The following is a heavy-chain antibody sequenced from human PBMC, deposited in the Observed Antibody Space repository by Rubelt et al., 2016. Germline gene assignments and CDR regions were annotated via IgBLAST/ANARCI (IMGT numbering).Heavy chain of an antibody. Sequence: EVQLVESGGGLVQPGGSLRLSCAASGFTVSSNYMTWVRQAPGKGLEWVSVIYSGGETYYADSVKGRFTISRDNSKNTLYLEMCSLRAEDTAVYYCALHYYPLKWGQGTQVTVSS. J-gene: IGHJ4*02. CDR1: GFTVSSNY. CDR3: ALHYYPLK. V-gene: IGHV3-66*01. CDR2: IYSGGET. D-gene: IGHD3-10*01.